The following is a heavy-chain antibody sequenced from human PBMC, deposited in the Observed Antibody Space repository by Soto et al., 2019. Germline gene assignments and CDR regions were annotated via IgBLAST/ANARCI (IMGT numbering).Heavy chain of an antibody. CDR1: GDSVSSNSAA. V-gene: IGHV6-1*01. D-gene: IGHD4-17*01. CDR3: ARDPGYGDYGQYYYYYGMDV. J-gene: IGHJ6*02. Sequence: SQTLALPGAISGDSVSSNSAACNFIRQSPSRGLELLGRTYYRSKWYNDYAVSVKSRITINPDTSKNQFSLQLNSVTPEDTAVYYCARDPGYGDYGQYYYYYGMDVWGQGTTVTVFS. CDR2: TYYRSKWYN.